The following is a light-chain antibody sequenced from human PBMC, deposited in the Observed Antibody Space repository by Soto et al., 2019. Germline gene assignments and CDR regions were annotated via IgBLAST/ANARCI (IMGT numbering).Light chain of an antibody. J-gene: IGKJ3*01. CDR1: QSVSSY. V-gene: IGKV3-11*01. Sequence: IVLTQSPGTLSLSPWERATLSCMASQSVSSYLAWYQQKPGQAPRLLIYDASNRATGIPARFSGSGSGTDFTLTISSLEPEDFAVYYCQQRSNWPPSVTFGPGTKVDIK. CDR2: DAS. CDR3: QQRSNWPPSVT.